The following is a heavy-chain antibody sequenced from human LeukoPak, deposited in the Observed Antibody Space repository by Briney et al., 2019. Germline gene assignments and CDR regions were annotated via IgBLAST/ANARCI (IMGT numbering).Heavy chain of an antibody. Sequence: SETLSLTCTVSGGSISSYYWSWIRQSAGKGLEWIGRIYTSGSTNYNPSLKSRVAMSVDTSKNQFSLKLSSVTAADTAVYYCARDPMGGYCSSTSCFRFMDVWGKGTTVTVSS. CDR2: IYTSGST. CDR3: ARDPMGGYCSSTSCFRFMDV. D-gene: IGHD2-2*01. V-gene: IGHV4-4*07. CDR1: GGSISSYY. J-gene: IGHJ6*03.